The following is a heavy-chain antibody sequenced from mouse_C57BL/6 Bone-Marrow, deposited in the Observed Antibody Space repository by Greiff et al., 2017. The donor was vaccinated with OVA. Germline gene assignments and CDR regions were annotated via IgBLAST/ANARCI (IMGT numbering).Heavy chain of an antibody. CDR1: GFSFNTYA. D-gene: IGHD2-3*01. Sequence: EVQGVESGGGLVQPKGSLKLSCAASGFSFNTYAMNWVRQAPGKGLEWVARIRSKSNNYATYYADSVKDRFTISRDDSESMLYLQMNNLKTEDTAMYYCVSDGYVGDYWGQGTSVTVSS. J-gene: IGHJ4*01. CDR3: VSDGYVGDY. CDR2: IRSKSNNYAT. V-gene: IGHV10-1*01.